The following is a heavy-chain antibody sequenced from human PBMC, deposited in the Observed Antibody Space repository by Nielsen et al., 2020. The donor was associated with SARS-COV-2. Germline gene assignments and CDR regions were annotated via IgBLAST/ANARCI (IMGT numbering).Heavy chain of an antibody. Sequence: GESLKISCAASGFTFGDSIIHWVRQASGKGLEWVGRVRSKTNNYETAHAASVKGRFTISRDESKNMAYLQMTSLKTEDTAVYYCKHYYERDVWGQGTTVTVSS. CDR1: GFTFGDSI. J-gene: IGHJ6*02. V-gene: IGHV3-73*01. CDR2: VRSKTNNYET. CDR3: KHYYERDV.